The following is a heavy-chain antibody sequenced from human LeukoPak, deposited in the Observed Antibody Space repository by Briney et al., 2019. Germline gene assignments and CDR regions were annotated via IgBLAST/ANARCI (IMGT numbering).Heavy chain of an antibody. D-gene: IGHD6-25*01. CDR1: GFTFSDYW. CDR3: ARHGYDGFDM. J-gene: IGHJ3*02. CDR2: IKQDGSQR. Sequence: PGGSLRLSCTASGFTFSDYWMTWVRQAPGKGPEWVANIKQDGSQRYYVDSVKGRFTISRDNAKNSMYMQMNSLRAEDTAVYYCARHGYDGFDMWGQGTMVTVSS. V-gene: IGHV3-7*01.